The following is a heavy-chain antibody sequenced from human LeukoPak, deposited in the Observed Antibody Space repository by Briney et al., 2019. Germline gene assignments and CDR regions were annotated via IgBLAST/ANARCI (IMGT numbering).Heavy chain of an antibody. D-gene: IGHD5-18*01. Sequence: ASVTVSCKASAFSLCGFYIHWGRQAPGQRLEWMGGTNPNSVGTNYADNFECRVTMSRDTSTNTAFMEFSKLTSDDTAVYYCTRARREEGYVYGADFFDSWGQGTLIIVS. V-gene: IGHV1-2*02. CDR1: AFSLCGFY. J-gene: IGHJ4*02. CDR3: TRARREEGYVYGADFFDS. CDR2: TNPNSVGT.